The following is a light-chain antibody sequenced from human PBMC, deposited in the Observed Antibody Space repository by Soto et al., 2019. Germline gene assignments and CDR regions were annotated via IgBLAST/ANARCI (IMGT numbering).Light chain of an antibody. CDR3: QQYNTYST. V-gene: IGKV1-5*01. CDR2: DAS. CDR1: QSIGSW. J-gene: IGKJ1*01. Sequence: DIQMTQSPSTLSASVGDRVTITCRASQSIGSWLAWYQQRVGGAPHLLIYDASKLESGVPSRFSGSGSGTEFTLTISILQPDDFATYYCQQYNTYSTFGQGTKVEI.